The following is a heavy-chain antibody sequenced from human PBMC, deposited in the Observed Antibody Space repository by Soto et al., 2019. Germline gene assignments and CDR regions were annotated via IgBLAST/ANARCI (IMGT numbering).Heavy chain of an antibody. CDR3: ARGKTGDY. CDR2: ISYDGSNK. CDR1: GFTFSSYA. Sequence: QVQLVESGGGVVQPGRSLRLSCAASGFTFSSYAMHWVRQAPGKGLEWVAVISYDGSNKYYADSVKGRFTISRDNSKNTLYLQMNSLRAEDQAVSYCARGKTGDYWGQGTLVTVSS. V-gene: IGHV3-30-3*01. J-gene: IGHJ4*02.